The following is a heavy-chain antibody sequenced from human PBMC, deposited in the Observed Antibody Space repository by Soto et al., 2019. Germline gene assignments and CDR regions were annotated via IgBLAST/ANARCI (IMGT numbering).Heavy chain of an antibody. CDR3: ARSEGRYYDFWSGPKPLDY. Sequence: LETLSLTCTVSGCYISSYYWSWIRQPPGKGLEWIGYIYYSGSTNYNPSLKSRVTISVDTSKNQFSLKLSSVTAADTAVYYCARSEGRYYDFWSGPKPLDYWGQGTLVTVSS. CDR1: GCYISSYY. D-gene: IGHD3-3*01. J-gene: IGHJ4*02. CDR2: IYYSGST. V-gene: IGHV4-59*01.